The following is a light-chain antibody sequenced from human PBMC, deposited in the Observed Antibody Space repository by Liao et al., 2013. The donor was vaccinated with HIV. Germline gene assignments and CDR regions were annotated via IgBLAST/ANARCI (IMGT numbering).Light chain of an antibody. Sequence: SYVLTQPPSVSVAPGQTARITCGGINIGRKSVHWYQQKPGQAPVLVIYYDSDRPSGIPERFSGSRSGNTATLIISRVEAGDEADYYCQVWDSTSDPVVFGGGTKLTVL. V-gene: IGLV3-21*04. J-gene: IGLJ2*01. CDR1: NIGRKS. CDR3: QVWDSTSDPVV. CDR2: YDS.